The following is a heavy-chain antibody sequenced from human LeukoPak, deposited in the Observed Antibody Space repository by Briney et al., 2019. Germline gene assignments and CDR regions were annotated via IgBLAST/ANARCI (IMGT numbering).Heavy chain of an antibody. Sequence: ASVKISCKASGYTFTDSNMHRVQEAPGKGLEWMGRVDPEDGETIYAEKFQGRGTLTADTSTDTAYMELSSLRSEDTAVYYCATDYPGITARINWFDPWGQGTLVTVSS. J-gene: IGHJ5*02. CDR3: ATDYPGITARINWFDP. CDR2: VDPEDGET. CDR1: GYTFTDSN. D-gene: IGHD1-20*01. V-gene: IGHV1-69-2*01.